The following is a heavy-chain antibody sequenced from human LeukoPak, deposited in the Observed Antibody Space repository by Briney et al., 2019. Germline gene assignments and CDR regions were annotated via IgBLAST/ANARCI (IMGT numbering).Heavy chain of an antibody. CDR2: MYYSGTS. Sequence: SETLSLTCAVYGGSFSGYYWSWIRQPPGKGLEWVGYMYYSGTSNYNPSLKSRVTISVDTSKNQFSLRLSSATSADTAVYYCARYYRQRSITAAGIYRGHYFDYWGQGTLVTVSP. V-gene: IGHV4-59*01. D-gene: IGHD6-13*01. CDR3: ARYYRQRSITAAGIYRGHYFDY. J-gene: IGHJ4*02. CDR1: GGSFSGYY.